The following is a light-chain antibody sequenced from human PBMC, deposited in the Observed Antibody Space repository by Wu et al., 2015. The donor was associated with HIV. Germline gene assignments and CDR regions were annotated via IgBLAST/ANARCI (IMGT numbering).Light chain of an antibody. CDR3: QQYGSSPRLT. V-gene: IGKV3-20*01. CDR1: QSVSSSY. Sequence: RASQSVSSSYLAWYQQKPGQAPRLIIYGASNRATGIPDRFSGSGSGTDFTLTISRLEPEDFAVYYCQQYGSSPRLTFGGGTKVELK. J-gene: IGKJ4*01. CDR2: GAS.